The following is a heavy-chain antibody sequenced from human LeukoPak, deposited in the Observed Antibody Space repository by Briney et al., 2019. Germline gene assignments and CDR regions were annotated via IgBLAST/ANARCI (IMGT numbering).Heavy chain of an antibody. J-gene: IGHJ4*02. V-gene: IGHV4-4*07. CDR2: IYTSGST. Sequence: TSSETLSLTCTVSGGSISSYYWSWIRQPAGKGLEWIGRIYTSGSTNYNPSLKSRVTISVDKSKNQFSLKPSSVTAADTAVYYCARVAFPWYFDYWGQGTLVTVSS. CDR1: GGSISSYY. CDR3: ARVAFPWYFDY.